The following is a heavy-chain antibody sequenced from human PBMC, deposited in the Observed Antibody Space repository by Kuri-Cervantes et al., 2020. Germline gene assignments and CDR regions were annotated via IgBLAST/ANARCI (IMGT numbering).Heavy chain of an antibody. CDR2: IVVGSGNT. Sequence: SVKVSCKASGFTFTSSAVQWVRQARGQRLEWIGWIVVGSGNTNYAQKFQERVTMTRDTSTSTVYMELSSLRSEDTAVYYCAREPGYGSGPLDYWGQGTLVTVSS. CDR1: GFTFTSSA. V-gene: IGHV1-58*01. CDR3: AREPGYGSGPLDY. D-gene: IGHD3-10*01. J-gene: IGHJ4*02.